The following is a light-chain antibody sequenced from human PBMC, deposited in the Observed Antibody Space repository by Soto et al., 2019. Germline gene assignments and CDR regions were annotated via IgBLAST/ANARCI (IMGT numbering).Light chain of an antibody. Sequence: DIQLTPSPSFLAASIGDRVTITCPASQGISSYLAWYQQKPGKAPNLLIYAAFTLQSGVPSRFSGSGSGTEFTLTISSLQPEDFATYYCQQVSNYTITFGQGTRLEIK. V-gene: IGKV1-9*01. CDR3: QQVSNYTIT. CDR1: QGISSY. J-gene: IGKJ5*01. CDR2: AAF.